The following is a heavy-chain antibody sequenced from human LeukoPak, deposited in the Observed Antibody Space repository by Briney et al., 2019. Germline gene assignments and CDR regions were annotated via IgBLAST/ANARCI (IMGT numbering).Heavy chain of an antibody. CDR2: IYSSGST. D-gene: IGHD1-1*01. CDR1: GXTVSSNY. Sequence: PGGSLRLSCAASGXTVSSNYMSWVRQAPGKGLERVSIIYSSGSTYYADSVKGRFTISRDNSKNSLYLQMNSPRAEDTAVYFCARHGNWAFDFWGQGTMVTVSS. CDR3: ARHGNWAFDF. J-gene: IGHJ3*01. V-gene: IGHV3-66*04.